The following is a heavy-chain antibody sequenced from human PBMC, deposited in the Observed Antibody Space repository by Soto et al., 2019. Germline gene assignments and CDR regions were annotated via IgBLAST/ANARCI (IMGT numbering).Heavy chain of an antibody. J-gene: IGHJ4*02. CDR3: AHRVLRAVFGLVTTTAIYFDF. CDR1: GFSLTTSGVG. Sequence: QITLNESGPTVVKPTETLTLTCTFSGFSLTTSGVGVGWVRQSPGKAPEWLAFIYWDDDKRYSTSLKSRLTITKDTSKNHVVLTMANEDPADTATYYCAHRVLRAVFGLVTTTAIYFDFWGQGTPVVVSS. CDR2: IYWDDDK. V-gene: IGHV2-5*02. D-gene: IGHD3-3*01.